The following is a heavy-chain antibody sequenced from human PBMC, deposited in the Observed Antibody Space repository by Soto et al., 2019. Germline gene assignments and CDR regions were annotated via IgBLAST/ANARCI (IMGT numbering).Heavy chain of an antibody. CDR2: ISYDGSNK. D-gene: IGHD5-18*01. V-gene: IGHV3-30*18. CDR3: AKDRLTAMVNYYYYGMDV. Sequence: GGSLRLSCAASGFTFSSYGMHWVRQAPGKGLEWVAVISYDGSNKYYADSVKGRFTISRDNSKNTLYLQMNSLRAEDTAVYYCAKDRLTAMVNYYYYGMDVWGQGTTVTVSS. J-gene: IGHJ6*02. CDR1: GFTFSSYG.